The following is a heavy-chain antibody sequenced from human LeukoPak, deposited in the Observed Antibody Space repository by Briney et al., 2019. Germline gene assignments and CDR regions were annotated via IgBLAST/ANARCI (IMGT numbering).Heavy chain of an antibody. CDR2: IYYSGST. J-gene: IGHJ4*02. Sequence: PSETLSLTCTVSGGSISSYYWSWIRQPPGKGLEWIGYIYYSGSTNYNPSLKSRVTISVDTSKNQFSLKLSSVTAADTAVYYCARLVGAKFDYWGQGTLVTVSS. D-gene: IGHD1-26*01. V-gene: IGHV4-59*08. CDR3: ARLVGAKFDY. CDR1: GGSISSYY.